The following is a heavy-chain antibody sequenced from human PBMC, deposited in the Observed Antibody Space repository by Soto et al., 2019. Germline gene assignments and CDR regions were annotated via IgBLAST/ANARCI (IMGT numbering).Heavy chain of an antibody. D-gene: IGHD3-9*01. CDR1: GFTFSIYG. V-gene: IGHV3-30*03. Sequence: PGGSLRLSCAASGFTFSIYGIHWVRQAPGKGLEWVAVISYDGSNSYYADSVKGRFTISRDNAKNSLYLQMDNLRTEDTAMYYCAAEYYDFLTGESFDYWGQGTLVTVSS. J-gene: IGHJ4*02. CDR2: ISYDGSNS. CDR3: AAEYYDFLTGESFDY.